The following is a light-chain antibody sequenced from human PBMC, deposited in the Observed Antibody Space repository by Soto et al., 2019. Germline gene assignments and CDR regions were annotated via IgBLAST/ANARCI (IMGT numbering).Light chain of an antibody. CDR3: QQYGSPPMYT. CDR2: GAS. Sequence: EIVLTQSPGTLSLSPGERATLSCRASQRVSSSYLAWYQQKPGQAPRLLIYGASSRATGNPDRFSGSGSGKDFTLTSSRLEPEDFAVYYCQQYGSPPMYTFGQGTKLEIK. J-gene: IGKJ2*01. CDR1: QRVSSSY. V-gene: IGKV3-20*01.